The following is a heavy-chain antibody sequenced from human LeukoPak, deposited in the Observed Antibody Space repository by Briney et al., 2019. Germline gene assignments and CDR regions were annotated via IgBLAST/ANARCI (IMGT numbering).Heavy chain of an antibody. CDR1: GFTFDDYA. D-gene: IGHD4-17*01. V-gene: IGHV3-9*01. CDR2: ISWNSGSI. J-gene: IGHJ3*02. CDR3: AKDYGDYGAFDI. Sequence: GRSLRLSCAASGFTFDDYAMHWVRQAPGKGLEWVSGISWNSGSIGYADSVKGRSTISRDNAKNSLYLQMSSLRAEDTALYYCAKDYGDYGAFDIWGQGTMVTVSS.